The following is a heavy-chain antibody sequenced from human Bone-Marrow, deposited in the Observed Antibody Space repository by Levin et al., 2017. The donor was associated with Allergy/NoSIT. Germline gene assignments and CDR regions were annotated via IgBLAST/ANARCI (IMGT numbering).Heavy chain of an antibody. CDR2: ISRGSSFI. D-gene: IGHD2/OR15-2a*01. Sequence: GESLKISCAASGFIFDSYTMNWVRQAPGKGLEWVSSISRGSSFIYYADSVKGRLTISRDNAKNSLFLQMNSLRAEDTAIYYCARDLPYCNSTKCFGNSGMDVWGQGTTVTVSS. CDR1: GFIFDSYT. J-gene: IGHJ6*02. V-gene: IGHV3-21*01. CDR3: ARDLPYCNSTKCFGNSGMDV.